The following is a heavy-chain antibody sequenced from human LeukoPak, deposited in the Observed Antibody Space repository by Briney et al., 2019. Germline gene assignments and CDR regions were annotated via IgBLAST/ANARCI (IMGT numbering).Heavy chain of an antibody. CDR2: ISSSGSTI. CDR1: GFTFSDYY. J-gene: IGHJ4*02. CDR3: ARTSSGWYRPYYFDY. Sequence: GGSLRLSCAASGFTFSDYYMSWIRQAPGKGLEWVSYISSSGSTIYYADSVKGRFTISRDNAKNSLYLQMNSLRAEDTAVYYCARTSSGWYRPYYFDYWGQGTLVTVSS. D-gene: IGHD6-19*01. V-gene: IGHV3-11*04.